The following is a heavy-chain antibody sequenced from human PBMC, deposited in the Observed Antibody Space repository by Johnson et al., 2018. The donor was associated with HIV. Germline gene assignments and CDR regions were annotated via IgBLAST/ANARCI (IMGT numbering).Heavy chain of an antibody. D-gene: IGHD3-22*01. Sequence: SLRLSCAASGFTFDDYAMHWVRQAPGKGLEWVSGISWNGGSTGYAESVKGRFTISRDNAKKSLFLEMNSLRAEDTAFYYCARATFYYDLSGYLTRPRAFDMWGQGTMVTVSS. CDR3: ARATFYYDLSGYLTRPRAFDM. CDR2: ISWNGGST. CDR1: GFTFDDYA. V-gene: IGHV3-20*04. J-gene: IGHJ3*02.